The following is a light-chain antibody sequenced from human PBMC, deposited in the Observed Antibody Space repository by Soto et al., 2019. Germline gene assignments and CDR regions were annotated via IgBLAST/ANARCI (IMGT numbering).Light chain of an antibody. CDR1: QSISSY. Sequence: DIQMTQSPSSLSASVGDRVTITCRASQSISSYLNWYQQKPGKAPKLLIYAASSLQSGVSSRFSGRGSGTDFTLTMSSLQPEDFATYYCQKSYSPPTTFGQGTHVQIK. V-gene: IGKV1-39*01. CDR2: AAS. J-gene: IGKJ1*01. CDR3: QKSYSPPTT.